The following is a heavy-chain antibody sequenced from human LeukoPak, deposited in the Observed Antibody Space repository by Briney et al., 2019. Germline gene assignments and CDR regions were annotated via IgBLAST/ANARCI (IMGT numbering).Heavy chain of an antibody. J-gene: IGHJ6*02. D-gene: IGHD3-3*01. CDR1: GFTFSSYA. Sequence: GGSLRLSCAASGFTFSSYAMSWVRQAPGKGLEWVSTISGSGGSTYYADSVKGRFTISRDNSKNTLYLQMNSLRAEDTAVYYCAKDGSYDFWSGYPLYYYYGMDVWGQGTTVTVSS. CDR3: AKDGSYDFWSGYPLYYYYGMDV. V-gene: IGHV3-23*01. CDR2: ISGSGGST.